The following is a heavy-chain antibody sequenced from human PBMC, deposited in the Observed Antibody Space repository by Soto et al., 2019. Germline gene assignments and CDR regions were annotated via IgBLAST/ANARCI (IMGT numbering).Heavy chain of an antibody. Sequence: QVQLQESGPGLVKPSQTLSLTCTVSGGSISSGGYYWSWIRQHPGKGLEWIGYIYYSGSTYYNPSLKSRVTISVDTSKNQLSLKLSSVTAADTAVYYCARCFPTTRRYYGGNSDFDLWGRGTLVTVSS. CDR3: ARCFPTTRRYYGGNSDFDL. J-gene: IGHJ2*01. CDR1: GGSISSGGYY. D-gene: IGHD4-17*01. V-gene: IGHV4-31*03. CDR2: IYYSGST.